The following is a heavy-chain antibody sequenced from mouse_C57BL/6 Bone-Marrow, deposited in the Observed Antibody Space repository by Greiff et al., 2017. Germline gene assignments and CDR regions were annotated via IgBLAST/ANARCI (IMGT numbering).Heavy chain of an antibody. CDR1: GYAFSSYW. V-gene: IGHV1-80*01. Sequence: VQLQQSGAELVKPGASVKISCKASGYAFSSYWMNWVKQRPGKGLEWIGQIYPGDGDTNYNGKFKGKATLTADKSSSPAYMQLRSLTSEDAAVYFCARCGDYSYYAMDYWGQGTSVTVSS. CDR3: ARCGDYSYYAMDY. D-gene: IGHD2-13*01. J-gene: IGHJ4*01. CDR2: IYPGDGDT.